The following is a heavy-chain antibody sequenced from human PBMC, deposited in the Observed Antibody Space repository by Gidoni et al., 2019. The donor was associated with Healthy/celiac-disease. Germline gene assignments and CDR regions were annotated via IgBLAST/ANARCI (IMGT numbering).Heavy chain of an antibody. Sequence: QMQLVQSGPEVKKPGTSVKVSCKASGLTFTSSAMQWVRQARGQRLEWIGWIVVGSGNTNYAQKFQERVTITRDMSTSTAYMELSSLRSEDTAVYYCAAAPTYYYDSSGYGAFDIWGQGTMVTVSS. V-gene: IGHV1-58*02. CDR3: AAAPTYYYDSSGYGAFDI. J-gene: IGHJ3*02. D-gene: IGHD3-22*01. CDR2: IVVGSGNT. CDR1: GLTFTSSA.